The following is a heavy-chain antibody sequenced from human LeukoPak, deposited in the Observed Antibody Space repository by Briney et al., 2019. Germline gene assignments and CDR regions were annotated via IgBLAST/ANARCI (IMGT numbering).Heavy chain of an antibody. V-gene: IGHV3-64*02. J-gene: IGHJ4*02. D-gene: IGHD6-19*01. Sequence: GGSLRLSCAASGFTCSNSAMYWVRQAPGKGLEFVSVISTNGDRTYYADSVKGRFTISRDNSKNTLYLQMGSLRADDMAVYYCARGVAISSSGWYDTFDYWGQGALVTVSS. CDR1: GFTCSNSA. CDR2: ISTNGDRT. CDR3: ARGVAISSSGWYDTFDY.